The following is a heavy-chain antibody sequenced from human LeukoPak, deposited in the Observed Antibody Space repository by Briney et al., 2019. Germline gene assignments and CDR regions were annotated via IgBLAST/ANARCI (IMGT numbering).Heavy chain of an antibody. CDR3: ARSSAYYDYVWGSYRPRYYFDY. V-gene: IGHV4-59*01. Sequence: SETLSLTCTVSGGSISSYYWSWIRQPPGKGLEWIGYIYYSGSTNYNPSLKSRVTVSVDTSKNQFSLKLSPVTAADTAVYYCARSSAYYDYVWGSYRPRYYFDYWGQGTLVTVSS. J-gene: IGHJ4*02. CDR1: GGSISSYY. D-gene: IGHD3-16*01. CDR2: IYYSGST.